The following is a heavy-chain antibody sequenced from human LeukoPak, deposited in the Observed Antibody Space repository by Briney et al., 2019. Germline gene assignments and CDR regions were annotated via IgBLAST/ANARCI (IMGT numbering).Heavy chain of an antibody. CDR3: ARDPYYYDSSGYYVFFDY. CDR1: GYTFTSYG. CDR2: ISAYNGNT. V-gene: IGHV1-18*01. D-gene: IGHD3-22*01. Sequence: ASVKVSCKASGYTFTSYGISWVRQAPGQGLEWMGWISAYNGNTNYAQKLQGRVTMTTDTSTSTAYMEPRSLRSDDTAVYYCARDPYYYDSSGYYVFFDYWGQGTLVTVSS. J-gene: IGHJ4*02.